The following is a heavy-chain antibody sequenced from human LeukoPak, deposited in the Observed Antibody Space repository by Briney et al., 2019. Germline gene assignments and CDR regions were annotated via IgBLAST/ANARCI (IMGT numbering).Heavy chain of an antibody. D-gene: IGHD3-10*01. CDR3: AKVNRGYYGSGSYYNLERERYYFDY. J-gene: IGHJ4*02. Sequence: DSVKGRFTISRDNSKNTLYLQMNSLRAEDTAVYYCAKVNRGYYGSGSYYNLERERYYFDYWGQGTLVTVSS. V-gene: IGHV3-23*01.